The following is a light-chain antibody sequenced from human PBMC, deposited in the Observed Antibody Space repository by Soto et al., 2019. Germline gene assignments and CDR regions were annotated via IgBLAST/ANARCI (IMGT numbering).Light chain of an antibody. CDR3: CSYAGSSTSPYV. CDR2: EGS. V-gene: IGLV2-23*01. J-gene: IGLJ1*01. Sequence: QSVQTQPASVSGSPGQSITISCTGTSSDVGSYNLVSWYQQHPGKAPKLMIYEGSKRPSGVSNRFSGSKSGNTASLTISGLQAQDEADYYCCSYAGSSTSPYVFGTGTKVTVL. CDR1: SSDVGSYNL.